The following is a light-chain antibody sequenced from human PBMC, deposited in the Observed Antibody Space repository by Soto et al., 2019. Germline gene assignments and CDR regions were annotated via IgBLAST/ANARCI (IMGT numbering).Light chain of an antibody. CDR3: QSYDSSLSGFFYV. Sequence: QSVLTPPPSVSGAPGERVTISRPGGSSNNGAGYDVHWYQQLPGTAPKLLIYGNSNRPSGVPDRFSGSKSGTSASLAITGLQAEDESDYYCQSYDSSLSGFFYVXGTGTKVTVL. J-gene: IGLJ1*01. V-gene: IGLV1-40*01. CDR1: SSNNGAGYD. CDR2: GNS.